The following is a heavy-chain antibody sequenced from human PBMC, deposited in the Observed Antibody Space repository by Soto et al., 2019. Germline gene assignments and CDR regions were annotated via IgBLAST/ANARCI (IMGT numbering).Heavy chain of an antibody. Sequence: GGSLRLSCAASGFTFSSYGMHGVRQAPGKGLEWVAVISFDGSNKYYADSVKGRVTISRDNSKKTLYLQMNSLRAEDTAVFYCAKDLRSGRDYGDYDGKDYWGQGTLVTSPQ. D-gene: IGHD4-17*01. CDR3: AKDLRSGRDYGDYDGKDY. CDR1: GFTFSSYG. V-gene: IGHV3-30*18. CDR2: ISFDGSNK. J-gene: IGHJ4*02.